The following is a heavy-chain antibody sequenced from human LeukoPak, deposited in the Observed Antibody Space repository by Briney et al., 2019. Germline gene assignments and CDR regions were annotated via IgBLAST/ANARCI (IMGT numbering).Heavy chain of an antibody. CDR2: ISSSSSYI. Sequence: GGSLRLSCAASGFTFSSYGMHWVRQAPGKGLEWVSSISSSSSYIYYADSVKGRFTISRDNAKNSLYLQMNSLRAEDTAVYYCASESTGIAAAGSSGRLYYFDYWGQGTLVTVSS. D-gene: IGHD6-13*01. V-gene: IGHV3-21*01. CDR3: ASESTGIAAAGSSGRLYYFDY. CDR1: GFTFSSYG. J-gene: IGHJ4*02.